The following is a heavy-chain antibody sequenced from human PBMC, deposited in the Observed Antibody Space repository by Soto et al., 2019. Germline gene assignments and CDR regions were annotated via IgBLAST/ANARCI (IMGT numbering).Heavy chain of an antibody. CDR2: IYYSGST. CDR3: AISKGVYSYAFDI. Sequence: SETLSLTCTVSGGSISSYYWSWIRQPPGKGLEWIGYIYYSGSTNYNPSPKSRVTISVDTPKNQFSLKLSSVTAADTAVYYCAISKGVYSYAFDIWGQGTMVTVSS. CDR1: GGSISSYY. J-gene: IGHJ3*02. D-gene: IGHD5-18*01. V-gene: IGHV4-59*08.